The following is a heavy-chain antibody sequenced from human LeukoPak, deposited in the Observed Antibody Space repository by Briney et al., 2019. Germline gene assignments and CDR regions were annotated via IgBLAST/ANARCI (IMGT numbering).Heavy chain of an antibody. CDR2: IHPSGST. Sequence: SETLSLTCAVYGGSFSGYYWTWIRQPPGKGLEWIGEIHPSGSTHYNPSLESRFIISLDTSKNHLSLRLSSVTAADTALYYCSRGLDSSKSGLDWGQGTLVTVSS. J-gene: IGHJ4*02. D-gene: IGHD3/OR15-3a*01. V-gene: IGHV4-34*01. CDR3: SRGLDSSKSGLD. CDR1: GGSFSGYY.